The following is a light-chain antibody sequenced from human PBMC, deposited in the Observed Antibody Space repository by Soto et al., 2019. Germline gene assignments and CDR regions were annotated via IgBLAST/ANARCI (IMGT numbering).Light chain of an antibody. CDR1: KDIRND. CDR2: AAF. CDR3: LQYYNFSWT. Sequence: AIQVTQSPSSLSASVGDRVTITCRASKDIRNDLAWYQQRPGQAPHLLIFAAFNLQSGVPSRFSGGGSGTHFTLTISGLQPDDFANYYCLQYYNFSWTFGQGTKVDIK. J-gene: IGKJ1*01. V-gene: IGKV1-6*01.